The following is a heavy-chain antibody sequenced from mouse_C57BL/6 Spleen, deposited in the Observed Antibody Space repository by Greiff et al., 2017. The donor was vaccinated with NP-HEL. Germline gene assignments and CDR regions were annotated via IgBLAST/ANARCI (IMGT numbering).Heavy chain of an antibody. CDR1: GYAFSSSW. D-gene: IGHD2-10*01. V-gene: IGHV1-82*01. CDR3: ARPTSKGAMDY. J-gene: IGHJ4*01. CDR2: IYPGDGDT. Sequence: VQLQQSGPELVKPGASVKISCKASGYAFSSSWMNWVKQRPGKGLEWIGRIYPGDGDTNYNGKFKGKATLTADKSSSTAYMQLSSLTSEDSAVYFCARPTSKGAMDYWGQGTSVTVSS.